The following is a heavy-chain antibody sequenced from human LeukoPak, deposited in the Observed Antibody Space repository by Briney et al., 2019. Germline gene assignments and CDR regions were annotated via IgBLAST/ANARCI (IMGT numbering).Heavy chain of an antibody. D-gene: IGHD6-13*01. CDR3: AREESSSWSYSLDY. V-gene: IGHV4-59*01. CDR2: IYYSGST. J-gene: IGHJ4*02. CDR1: GGSISSYY. Sequence: SETLSLTCTVSGGSISSYYWSWIRQPPGKGLEWIGYIYYSGSTNYNPSLKSRVTISVDTSKNQFTLKLSSVTAADTAVYYCAREESSSWSYSLDYWGQGTLVTVSS.